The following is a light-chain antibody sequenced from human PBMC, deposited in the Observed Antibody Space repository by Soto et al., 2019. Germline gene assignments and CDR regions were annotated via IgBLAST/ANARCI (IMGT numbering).Light chain of an antibody. V-gene: IGLV2-14*01. CDR2: EVR. J-gene: IGLJ2*01. Sequence: QSALTQPASLSGSPGQSITISCAGTSSDIGGSKYVSWYQQHPGKAPKLIIYEVRNRPSGISFRFSGSKSGNTASLTISGLQAEDEADYYCSSYTSKSSLIFGGGTKVTVL. CDR3: SSYTSKSSLI. CDR1: SSDIGGSKY.